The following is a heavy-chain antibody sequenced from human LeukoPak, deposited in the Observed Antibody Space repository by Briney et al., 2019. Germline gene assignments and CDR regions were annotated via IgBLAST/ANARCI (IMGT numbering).Heavy chain of an antibody. CDR1: GGSISSYY. J-gene: IGHJ4*02. V-gene: IGHV4-4*07. Sequence: PSETLSLTCTVSGGSISSYYWSWIRQPAGKGLEWIGRIYNSGNTNYSPSLESRVTMSADTSKNQFSLKLSSVTAADTAVYYCARGTFDSSGYYLFDYWGQGTLVTVSS. CDR3: ARGTFDSSGYYLFDY. CDR2: IYNSGNT. D-gene: IGHD3-22*01.